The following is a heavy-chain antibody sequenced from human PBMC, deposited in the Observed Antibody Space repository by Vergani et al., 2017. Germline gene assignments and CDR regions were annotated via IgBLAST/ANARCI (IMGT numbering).Heavy chain of an antibody. CDR1: GFSLSTSGMR. V-gene: IGHV2-70*04. CDR3: ARSTDYDDCLAY. J-gene: IGHJ4*02. D-gene: IGHD3-22*01. CDR2: IDWDDDK. Sequence: QVTLKESGPALVKPTQTLTLTCTFSGFSLSTSGMRVSWIRQPPGKALEWLARIDWDDDKFYSTSLKTRLTISKDTSKNQVVLTMTNMDPVDTATYYCARSTDYDDCLAYWGQGTLVTVSS.